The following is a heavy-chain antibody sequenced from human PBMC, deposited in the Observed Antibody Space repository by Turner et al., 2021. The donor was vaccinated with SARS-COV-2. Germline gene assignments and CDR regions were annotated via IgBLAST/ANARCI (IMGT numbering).Heavy chain of an antibody. V-gene: IGHV3-7*01. CDR1: GFTFSSYW. J-gene: IGHJ3*02. CDR3: ARDIVVFPHAFDI. Sequence: EVELVESRGAVVHPGGSLRLCWWASGFTFSSYWISWVRQALGKVLEWVANIKQDGSEKYYADSVKGRFTISTANAQNSLYLQINSLGAEDTAVYSCARDIVVFPHAFDIWGQGTMVTVSS. D-gene: IGHD3-22*01. CDR2: IKQDGSEK.